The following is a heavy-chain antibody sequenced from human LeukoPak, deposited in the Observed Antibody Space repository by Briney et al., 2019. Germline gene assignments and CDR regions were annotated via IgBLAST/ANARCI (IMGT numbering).Heavy chain of an antibody. Sequence: GGSLRLSCAASGFTFSDYYMSWIRQAPGKGLEWVSYISSSGSTIYYADSVKGRFTISRDNSKNTLYLQMNSLRAEDTAVYYCAKDRVNYYDSSGYYGYWGQGTLVTVSS. CDR1: GFTFSDYY. CDR2: ISSSGSTI. J-gene: IGHJ4*02. V-gene: IGHV3-11*04. CDR3: AKDRVNYYDSSGYYGY. D-gene: IGHD3-22*01.